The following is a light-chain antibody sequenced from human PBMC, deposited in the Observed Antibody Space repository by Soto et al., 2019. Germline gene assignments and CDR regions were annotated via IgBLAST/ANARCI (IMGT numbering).Light chain of an antibody. J-gene: IGKJ5*01. CDR3: QQANSFPVT. CDR2: AAS. V-gene: IGKV1-17*01. CDR1: QGIRND. Sequence: DIHTTPSPSSPSGYVGDRVTITFQAIQGIRNDLGWYQQKPGKAPKRLIYAASSLQSGVPSRFSGSRSGTDFTLTISSLQPEEFATYYCQQANSFPVTFGQVTRLEI.